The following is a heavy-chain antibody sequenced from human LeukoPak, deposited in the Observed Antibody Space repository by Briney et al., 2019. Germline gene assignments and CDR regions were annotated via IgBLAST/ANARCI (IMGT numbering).Heavy chain of an antibody. CDR2: INQGGSDK. Sequence: GESLRLSCAASGFTFSNYWMNWVRQAPRKGLEWVANINQGGSDKSYVDSVKGRFTISRDNAKNSLYLEMNSLRVEDTAMYYCARTSRSSSIDDWGQGTLVTVSS. CDR3: ARTSRSSSIDD. D-gene: IGHD2-15*01. V-gene: IGHV3-7*01. J-gene: IGHJ4*02. CDR1: GFTFSNYW.